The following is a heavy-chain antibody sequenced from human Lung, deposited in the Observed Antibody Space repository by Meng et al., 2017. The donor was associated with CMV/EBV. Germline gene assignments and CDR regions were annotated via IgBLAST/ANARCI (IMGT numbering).Heavy chain of an antibody. CDR3: ARGGYYDFWSGYSYYYYYGMDV. J-gene: IGHJ6*02. D-gene: IGHD3-3*01. CDR2: IYYSGST. CDR1: GGSISSYY. Sequence: SETXSLXXTVSGGSISSYYWSWIRQPPGKGLEWIGYIYYSGSTNYNPSLKSRVTISVDTSKNQFSLKLSSVTAADTAVYYCARGGYYDFWSGYSYYYYYGMDVWGQGTXVTVSS. V-gene: IGHV4-59*01.